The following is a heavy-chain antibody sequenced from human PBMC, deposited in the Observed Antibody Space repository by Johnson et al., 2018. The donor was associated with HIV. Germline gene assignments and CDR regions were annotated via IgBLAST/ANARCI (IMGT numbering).Heavy chain of an antibody. Sequence: QVQLVESGGGVVRPGGSLRLSCTASGFTFDDYGMSWVRQAPGKGLEWVAVISYDGSNKYYADSVKGRFTISRDNSKNTLYLQMNSLRAEDTAVYYCARVIRLGAVRLRHAFDIWGQGTMVTVSS. CDR3: ARVIRLGAVRLRHAFDI. J-gene: IGHJ3*02. V-gene: IGHV3-30*03. CDR2: ISYDGSNK. CDR1: GFTFDDYG. D-gene: IGHD4-17*01.